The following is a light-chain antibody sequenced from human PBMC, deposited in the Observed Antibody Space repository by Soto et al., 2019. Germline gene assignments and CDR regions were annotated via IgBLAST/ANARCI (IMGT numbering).Light chain of an antibody. Sequence: QSVRTQPPSSSVTPGQRVTISFSGSTSNIGSNYVYWYQQLPGTAPKLLIYRNNQRPSGVPDRFSGSKSGTSASLAISGLRSDDEADYFCATWDDSLNGFYVFGTGTKVTVL. CDR3: ATWDDSLNGFYV. CDR2: RNN. V-gene: IGLV1-47*01. CDR1: TSNIGSNY. J-gene: IGLJ1*01.